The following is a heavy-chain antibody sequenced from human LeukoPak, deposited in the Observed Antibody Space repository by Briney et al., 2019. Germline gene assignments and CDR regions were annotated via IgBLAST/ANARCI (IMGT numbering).Heavy chain of an antibody. CDR3: TRGPYSNLGRFDY. J-gene: IGHJ4*02. Sequence: GSLRLSCAASGFTFSSYAMSWIRQPPGKGLEWIGEINHSGSTNYNPSLKSRVTISVDTSKNQFSLKLNSVIAADTAMYYCTRGPYSNLGRFDYWGQGTLVTVSS. V-gene: IGHV4-34*01. CDR1: GFTFSSYA. D-gene: IGHD4-11*01. CDR2: INHSGST.